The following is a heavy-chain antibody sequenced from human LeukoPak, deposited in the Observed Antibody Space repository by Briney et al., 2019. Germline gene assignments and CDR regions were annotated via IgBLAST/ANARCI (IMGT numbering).Heavy chain of an antibody. CDR1: GYTFTSYY. Sequence: ASVKVSCKASGYTFTSYYMHWVRQAPGQGLEWMGIINPSGGSTSYAQKFQGRVTMTRDMSTSTVYMELSSLRSEDTAVYYCARGSRRFPTMVRGVITLFDYWGQGTLVTVSS. CDR2: INPSGGST. J-gene: IGHJ4*02. CDR3: ARGSRRFPTMVRGVITLFDY. V-gene: IGHV1-46*01. D-gene: IGHD3-10*01.